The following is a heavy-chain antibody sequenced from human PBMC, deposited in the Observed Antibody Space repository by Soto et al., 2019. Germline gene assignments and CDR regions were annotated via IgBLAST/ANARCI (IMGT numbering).Heavy chain of an antibody. CDR1: AFSLSTGGVG. CDR3: IQSRCGGDCLQSYASYYYYGMDV. CDR2: IYLDGDK. J-gene: IGHJ6*02. D-gene: IGHD2-21*02. Sequence: QITLKESGPPLVKPTQTLTLTCTFSAFSLSTGGVGVGWIRQPPGQALEWLALIYLDGDKRYSPSLRSRLTSTKDTSKNQVVLTMTNMDPVDTATYYCIQSRCGGDCLQSYASYYYYGMDVWGQGTTVTVSS. V-gene: IGHV2-5*02.